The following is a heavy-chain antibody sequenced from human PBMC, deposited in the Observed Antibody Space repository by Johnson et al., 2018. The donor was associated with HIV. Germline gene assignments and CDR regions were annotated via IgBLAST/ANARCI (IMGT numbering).Heavy chain of an antibody. CDR1: GFSSRSYD. CDR2: IGTAGDT. D-gene: IGHD6-13*01. V-gene: IGHV3-13*01. CDR3: AKARAAAGTSDAFDI. J-gene: IGHJ3*02. Sequence: VQLVESGGGLVQPGGSLRLSCAASGFSSRSYDMHWVRQRTGKGLEWVSGIGTAGDTYYPASVKGRFTISSDNSKNTPYLQMNSLRAEDTALYYCAKARAAAGTSDAFDIWGQGTMVTVSS.